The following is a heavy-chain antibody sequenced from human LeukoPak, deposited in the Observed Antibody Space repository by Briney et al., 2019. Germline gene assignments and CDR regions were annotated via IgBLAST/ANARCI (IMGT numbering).Heavy chain of an antibody. CDR1: GFTFSSYS. V-gene: IGHV3-21*01. CDR2: ISSSSSYI. J-gene: IGHJ5*02. Sequence: NPGGSLRLSCAASGFTFSSYSMNWVRQAPGKGLEWVSSISSSSSYIYYADSVKGRFTISRDNAKNSLYLQMNSLRAEDTAVYYCASTVRPLVAPAARGSGWFDPWGQGTLVTVSS. CDR3: ASTVRPLVAPAARGSGWFDP. D-gene: IGHD2-2*01.